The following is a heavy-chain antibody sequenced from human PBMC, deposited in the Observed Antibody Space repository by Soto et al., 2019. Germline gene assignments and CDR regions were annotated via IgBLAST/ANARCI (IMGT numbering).Heavy chain of an antibody. D-gene: IGHD2-8*02. V-gene: IGHV4-34*01. J-gene: IGHJ4*02. CDR3: ARDKITGLFDY. Sequence: SETLSLTCAVYGGSFSGYYWTWIRQPPGTGLEWIGEINHSGSTNYNPSLKSRVTISVDTSKNQFSLKLTCVTAADTAVYYCARDKITGLFDYWGQGTLVTVSS. CDR1: GGSFSGYY. CDR2: INHSGST.